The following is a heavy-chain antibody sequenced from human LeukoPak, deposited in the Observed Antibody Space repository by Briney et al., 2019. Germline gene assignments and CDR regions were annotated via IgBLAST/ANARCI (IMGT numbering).Heavy chain of an antibody. Sequence: ASVKVSCKASGYTFTSYGISWVRQAPGQGLEWMGWISAYNGNTNYAQKLQGRVTMTTDTSTSTAYMELRSLRSEDTAVYYCARRNYSTRRGWFDPWGQGTLVTVSS. D-gene: IGHD4-11*01. CDR3: ARRNYSTRRGWFDP. CDR2: ISAYNGNT. J-gene: IGHJ5*02. CDR1: GYTFTSYG. V-gene: IGHV1-18*01.